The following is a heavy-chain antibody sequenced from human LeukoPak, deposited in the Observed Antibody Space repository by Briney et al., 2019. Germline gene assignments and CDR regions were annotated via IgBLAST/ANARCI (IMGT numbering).Heavy chain of an antibody. CDR1: GFTFSTYW. CDR3: AGARGWEFSS. V-gene: IGHV3-7*01. Sequence: GGSLRLSCAASGFTFSTYWMGWVRQAPGMGLEWVATIEQDGSVKHYVDSVKGRFTISRDNAKNSLFLQMNSLRAEDTAVYYCAGARGWEFSSWGQGTLVTVSS. D-gene: IGHD1-26*01. J-gene: IGHJ5*02. CDR2: IEQDGSVK.